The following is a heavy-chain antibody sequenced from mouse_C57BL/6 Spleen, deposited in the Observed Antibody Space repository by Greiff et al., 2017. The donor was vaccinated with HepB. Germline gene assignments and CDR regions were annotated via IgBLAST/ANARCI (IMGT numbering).Heavy chain of an antibody. J-gene: IGHJ4*01. CDR2: INPYNGGT. Sequence: EVQLQQSGPVLVKPGASVKMSCKASGYTFTDYYMNWVKQSHGKSLEWIGVINPYNGGTSYNQKFKGKATLTVDKSSSTAYMELNSLTSEDSAVYYCARTVVERDYAMDYWGQGTSVTVSS. CDR3: ARTVVERDYAMDY. D-gene: IGHD1-1*01. V-gene: IGHV1-19*01. CDR1: GYTFTDYY.